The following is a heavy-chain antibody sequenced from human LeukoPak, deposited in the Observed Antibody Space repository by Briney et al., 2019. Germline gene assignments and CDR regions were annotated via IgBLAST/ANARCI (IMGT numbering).Heavy chain of an antibody. J-gene: IGHJ4*02. Sequence: PGGSLRLSCAASGFTFSSYGMHWVRQAPGKGLEWVAVISYDGSNKYYADSVKGRFTISRDNSKNTLYLQMNSLRAEDTAVYYCAKVWEMATTYGGFDYWGQGTLVTVSS. CDR1: GFTFSSYG. CDR3: AKVWEMATTYGGFDY. D-gene: IGHD5-24*01. V-gene: IGHV3-30*18. CDR2: ISYDGSNK.